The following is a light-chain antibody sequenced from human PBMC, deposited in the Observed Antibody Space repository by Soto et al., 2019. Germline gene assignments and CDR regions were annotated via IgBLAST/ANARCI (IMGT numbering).Light chain of an antibody. Sequence: EIVMTQSPATLSVSPGERATLSCRASQSVSSNLAWYQQKPGQAPRLLIYGASTRAAGIPARFSGSGSGTEFPLTISSLQSEDFAVYYCQQYNNWPFTFGPGTQVDIK. CDR3: QQYNNWPFT. CDR2: GAS. J-gene: IGKJ3*01. V-gene: IGKV3-15*01. CDR1: QSVSSN.